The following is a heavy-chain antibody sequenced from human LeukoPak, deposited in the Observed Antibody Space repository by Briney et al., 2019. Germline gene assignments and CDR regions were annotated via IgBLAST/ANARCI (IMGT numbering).Heavy chain of an antibody. CDR1: GFTFSSYA. Sequence: GGSLRLSCAPSGFTFSSYAMSWVRQAPGKGLEWVSAISGSGGSTYYADSVKGRFTISRDNSKNTLYLQMNSLRAEDTAVYYCATSTDYYYDSSGYYPYWGQGTLVTVSS. V-gene: IGHV3-23*01. J-gene: IGHJ4*02. CDR2: ISGSGGST. CDR3: ATSTDYYYDSSGYYPY. D-gene: IGHD3-22*01.